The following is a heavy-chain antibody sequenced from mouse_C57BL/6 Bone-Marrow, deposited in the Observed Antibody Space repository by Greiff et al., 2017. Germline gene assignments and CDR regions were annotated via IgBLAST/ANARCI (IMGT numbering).Heavy chain of an antibody. J-gene: IGHJ1*03. CDR1: GYTFTSYW. Sequence: VKLQQPGAELVKPGASVKVSCKASGYTFTSYWMHWVKQRPGKGLEWLGRIHPSDSDTNYNQKFKGTATLPVDKSSSTAYMQLSSLTSEDSAVYYGAILRWLRYFDVWGTGTTVTVSS. CDR2: IHPSDSDT. V-gene: IGHV1-74*01. CDR3: AILRWLRYFDV. D-gene: IGHD2-3*01.